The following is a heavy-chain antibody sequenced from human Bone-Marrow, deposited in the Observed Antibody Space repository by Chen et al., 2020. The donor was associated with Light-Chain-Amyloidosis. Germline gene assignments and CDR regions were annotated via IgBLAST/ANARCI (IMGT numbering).Heavy chain of an antibody. CDR3: AKGPYSNLGY. CDR1: GGTFNTYA. Sequence: QVQLVQSGAEVKKPGSSVKVSCKASGGTFNTYAINWVRQAPGQGLEWMGGIIPILGTASYAQKFQGRVTITADEASSTAYMELSSLTSGDTAVYYCAKGPYSNLGYWGQGTLVTVSS. D-gene: IGHD4-4*01. J-gene: IGHJ4*02. V-gene: IGHV1-69*01. CDR2: IIPILGTA.